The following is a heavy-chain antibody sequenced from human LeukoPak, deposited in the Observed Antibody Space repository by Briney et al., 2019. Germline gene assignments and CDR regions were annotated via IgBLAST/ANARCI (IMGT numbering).Heavy chain of an antibody. J-gene: IGHJ4*02. CDR1: RYTFTSYY. D-gene: IGHD2-8*01. CDR3: ARDRGAPMVSLPPFDS. CDR2: INPSGGST. V-gene: IGHV1-46*01. Sequence: ASVKVSCKASRYTFTSYYMHWVRQAPGQGLEWMGIINPSGGSTSYAQKFQGRVTMTRDTSTSTVYMELSSLRSEDTAVYYCARDRGAPMVSLPPFDSGAQGPLFTFSS.